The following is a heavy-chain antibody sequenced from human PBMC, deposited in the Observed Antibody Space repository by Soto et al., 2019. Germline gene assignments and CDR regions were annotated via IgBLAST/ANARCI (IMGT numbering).Heavy chain of an antibody. CDR1: GFTFDDYA. Sequence: GGSLRLSCAASGFTFDDYAMHWVRQAPGKGLEWVSGISWNSGSIGYADSVKGRFTISRDNAKNSLYLQMNSLGAEDTALYYCAKDIGFSRYYYYMDVWGKGTTVTVSS. CDR2: ISWNSGSI. CDR3: AKDIGFSRYYYYMDV. V-gene: IGHV3-9*01. J-gene: IGHJ6*03.